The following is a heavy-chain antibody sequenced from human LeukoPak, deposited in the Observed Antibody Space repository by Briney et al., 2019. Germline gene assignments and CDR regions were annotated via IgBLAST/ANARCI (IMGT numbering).Heavy chain of an antibody. CDR2: ISSSGTTI. CDR1: GFTFRSNS. Sequence: GGSLRLSCAASGFTFRSNSMNWVRQAPGKGLEWVSYISSSGTTIYYADSVKGRFTISRDNAKNSLYLQMNSLRAEDTALYYCARRDIVVVPAAIIGAFDIWGQGTMVTVSS. J-gene: IGHJ3*02. CDR3: ARRDIVVVPAAIIGAFDI. D-gene: IGHD2-2*02. V-gene: IGHV3-48*04.